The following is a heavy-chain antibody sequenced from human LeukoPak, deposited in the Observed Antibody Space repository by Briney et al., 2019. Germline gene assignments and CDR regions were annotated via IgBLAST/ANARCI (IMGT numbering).Heavy chain of an antibody. J-gene: IGHJ5*01. CDR2: IFHTGIT. CDR1: GGSVTKYY. CDR3: ARDLFPINWFES. V-gene: IGHV4-59*02. Sequence: TSETLSLTCTVSGGSVTKYYWHWIRQAPGKGLEWIGFIFHTGITNYNPSLKSRVNISVDTSKNQFSLKLTSVTAADTAVYFCARDLFPINWFESWGQGTLVTVSS. D-gene: IGHD2-2*02.